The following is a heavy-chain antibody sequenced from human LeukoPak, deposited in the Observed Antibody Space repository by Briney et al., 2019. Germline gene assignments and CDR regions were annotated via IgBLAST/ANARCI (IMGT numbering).Heavy chain of an antibody. Sequence: ASVKVSCKVSGYTLTELSMHWVRQAPGKGLEWMGGFDSEDGETIYAQKFQGRVTMTEDTSTDTAYMELSSLRSEDTAVYYCATEFGYPQTNWFDPWGQGTLVTVSS. V-gene: IGHV1-24*01. CDR1: GYTLTELS. CDR3: ATEFGYPQTNWFDP. D-gene: IGHD3-22*01. J-gene: IGHJ5*02. CDR2: FDSEDGET.